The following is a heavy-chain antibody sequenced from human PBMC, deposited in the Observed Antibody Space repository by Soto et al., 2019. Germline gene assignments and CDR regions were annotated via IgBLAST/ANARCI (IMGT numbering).Heavy chain of an antibody. CDR2: ISAYNGNT. J-gene: IGHJ6*02. CDR1: GYTFTSYG. CDR3: ARDGGVNIVVVPAALYYYYGTDV. D-gene: IGHD2-2*01. V-gene: IGHV1-18*04. Sequence: QVQLVQSGAEVKKPGASVKVSCKASGYTFTSYGISWVRQAPGHGLEWMGWISAYNGNTNYAQKLQGRVTMTTDTSTSTAYMELRSLTSDDTAVYYCARDGGVNIVVVPAALYYYYGTDVWCQGTTLTVSS.